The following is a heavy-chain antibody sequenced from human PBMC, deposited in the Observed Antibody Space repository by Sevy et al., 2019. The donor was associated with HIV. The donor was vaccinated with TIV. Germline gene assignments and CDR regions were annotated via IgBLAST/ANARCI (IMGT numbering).Heavy chain of an antibody. D-gene: IGHD3-9*01. CDR3: ASDILTGSDY. CDR1: GFTFSSYG. J-gene: IGHJ4*02. Sequence: GGSLRLSYAASGFTFSSYGMHWVRQAPGKGLDWVAFIWYDGTDEYYADSVKGRFTISRDNSKNTLYLQMNTLRLEDTAVYYCASDILTGSDYWGLGTLVTVSS. V-gene: IGHV3-30*02. CDR2: IWYDGTDE.